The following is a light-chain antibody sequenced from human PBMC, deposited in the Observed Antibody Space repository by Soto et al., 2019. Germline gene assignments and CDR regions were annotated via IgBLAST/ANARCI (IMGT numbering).Light chain of an antibody. J-gene: IGKJ4*01. CDR2: TAS. Sequence: EIVLTQSPASLSLSPGETATLSCSTSQNVGHNFAWYQLKAGQSPRLLIHTASSRATGIPARFSGSGSRTDFTLTISGLEPEDIAVYYCQERSRWPRATFGGGTRVEIK. CDR3: QERSRWPRAT. CDR1: QNVGHN. V-gene: IGKV3-11*01.